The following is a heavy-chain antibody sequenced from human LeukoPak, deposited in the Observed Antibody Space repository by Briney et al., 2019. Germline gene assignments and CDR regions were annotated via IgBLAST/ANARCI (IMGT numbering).Heavy chain of an antibody. Sequence: GGSLILSCAASGFTVSSNYMSWVRQAPGKGLEWFSVIYSGGSTYYADSVKGRFTISRDNSKNTLYLKMNSLRAEDTAVYYCARDGSSSCLDYWGQGTLVTVSS. V-gene: IGHV3-53*01. CDR2: IYSGGST. CDR3: ARDGSSSCLDY. J-gene: IGHJ4*02. D-gene: IGHD6-13*01. CDR1: GFTVSSNY.